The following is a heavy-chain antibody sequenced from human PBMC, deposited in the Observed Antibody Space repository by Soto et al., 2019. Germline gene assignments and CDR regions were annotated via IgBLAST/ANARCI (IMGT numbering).Heavy chain of an antibody. V-gene: IGHV3-21*01. CDR3: ARDHNYDCWSGYYGHDAFEI. CDR2: ISGSSDYI. Sequence: PGWSLRLSGAPAAFAFISYTMDCVRQAPGKWLEWGSSISGSSDYIYHADSVKGRFAISRDNVKTSPYMEMNNLRAADLAVYYCARDHNYDCWSGYYGHDAFEIWRQRTKVTVSS. D-gene: IGHD3-3*01. CDR1: AFAFISYT. J-gene: IGHJ3*02.